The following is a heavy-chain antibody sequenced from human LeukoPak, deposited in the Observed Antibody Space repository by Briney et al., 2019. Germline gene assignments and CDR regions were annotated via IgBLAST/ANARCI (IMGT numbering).Heavy chain of an antibody. V-gene: IGHV3-7*01. CDR1: GFRFSDYY. J-gene: IGHJ4*02. D-gene: IGHD1-1*01. Sequence: PGGSLRLSCAASGFRFSDYYMSWIRQAPGKGLEWVANIKEDGTEKNLVDSVKGRFTISRDNTKNLLYLEMNSLRGDDTAIYYCVRESRPGGAMGLYHNLDYWGQGTLVAVSS. CDR2: IKEDGTEK. CDR3: VRESRPGGAMGLYHNLDY.